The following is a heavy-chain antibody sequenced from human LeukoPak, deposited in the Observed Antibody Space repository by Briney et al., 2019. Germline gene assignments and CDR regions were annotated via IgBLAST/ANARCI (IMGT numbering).Heavy chain of an antibody. D-gene: IGHD5-18*01. CDR1: GGSISSHY. CDR2: LFDSVNT. V-gene: IGHV4-59*11. J-gene: IGHJ4*02. Sequence: SETLSLTCTVSGGSISSHYWSWIRQPPGKGLGWIAYLFDSVNTKDNPSLQSRLTLSADTSKNQFSLRLSSVTAADTAVYYCATIKRESIFGYFDFWGQGIKVTVSS. CDR3: ATIKRESIFGYFDF.